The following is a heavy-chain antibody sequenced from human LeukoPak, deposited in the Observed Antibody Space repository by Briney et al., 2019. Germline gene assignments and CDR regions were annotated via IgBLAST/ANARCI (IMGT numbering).Heavy chain of an antibody. D-gene: IGHD3-22*01. CDR3: ARRGVPDYYESSGGLDY. CDR1: GYTFSSHP. V-gene: IGHV1-3*01. Sequence: ASVKVSCKASGYTFSSHPMHWVRQAPGQRLEWMGWINAGNGNTKYSQKFQDRVTVTRDTSASTAYMELSSLRSEDTAVYYCARRGVPDYYESSGGLDYWGQGTLVTVSS. CDR2: INAGNGNT. J-gene: IGHJ4*02.